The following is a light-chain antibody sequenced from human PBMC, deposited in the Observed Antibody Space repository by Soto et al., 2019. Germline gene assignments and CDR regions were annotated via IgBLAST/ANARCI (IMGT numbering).Light chain of an antibody. CDR3: QQGHNRPLT. J-gene: IGKJ2*01. V-gene: IGKV3-15*01. CDR1: QSINSE. CDR2: GAS. Sequence: EIVMTQSPATLSLSPGERAALSCRASQSINSELAWYQQKPGQPPRLLIYGASTRATGVPARFTGSESSSEFPLTISELQSEDFAVYYCQQGHNRPLTFGQGTRLEI.